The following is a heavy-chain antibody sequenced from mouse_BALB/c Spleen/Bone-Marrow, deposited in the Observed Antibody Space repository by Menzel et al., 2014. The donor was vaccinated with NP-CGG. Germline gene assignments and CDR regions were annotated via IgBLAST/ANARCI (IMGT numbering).Heavy chain of an antibody. CDR3: ARTYYNYDWFAY. V-gene: IGHV1-69*02. Sequence: QVQLQQSGVEFVKPGASVKLSCKAPGYTFTSYWMHWVKQRPGQGLEWIGEIDPSDSYTKYNQNFKGKATLTVDKSSSTAYMQLSNLTSEDSAVYYCARTYYNYDWFAYWGQGTLVTVSA. CDR1: GYTFTSYW. J-gene: IGHJ3*01. CDR2: IDPSDSYT. D-gene: IGHD2-4*01.